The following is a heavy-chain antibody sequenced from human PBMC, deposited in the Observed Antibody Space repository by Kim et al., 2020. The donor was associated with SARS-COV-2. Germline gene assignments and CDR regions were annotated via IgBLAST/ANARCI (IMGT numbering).Heavy chain of an antibody. V-gene: IGHV1-2*02. CDR1: GYTFTGYY. Sequence: ASVKVSCKASGYTFTGYYMHWVRQAPGQGLEWMGWINPNSGGTNYAQKFQGRVTMTRDTSISTAYMELSRLRSDDTAVYYCARREIQLWSKSYWAFDIWGQGTMVTVSS. D-gene: IGHD5-18*01. J-gene: IGHJ3*02. CDR2: INPNSGGT. CDR3: ARREIQLWSKSYWAFDI.